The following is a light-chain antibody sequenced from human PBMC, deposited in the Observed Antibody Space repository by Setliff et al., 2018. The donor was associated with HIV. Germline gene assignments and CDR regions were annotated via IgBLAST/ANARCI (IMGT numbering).Light chain of an antibody. V-gene: IGLV3-21*03. Sequence: SYELTQPPSESVAPGKTARITCVGNIIGSKSVHWYQQKPGQAPVMVVYDASDRPSGIPERFSGSKSANTATLTISRVEAGDEADYYCQVWDSSSDHHYVFGTGTKVTV. CDR1: IIGSKS. CDR3: QVWDSSSDHHYV. J-gene: IGLJ1*01. CDR2: DAS.